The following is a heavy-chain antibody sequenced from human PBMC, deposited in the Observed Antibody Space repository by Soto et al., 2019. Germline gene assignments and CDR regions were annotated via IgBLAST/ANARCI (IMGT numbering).Heavy chain of an antibody. J-gene: IGHJ5*02. V-gene: IGHV3-33*01. CDR3: ARALYSRPRPPGWFAP. Sequence: QVQLVESGGGVVQPGGSLRLSCVASGFTFNNYAMHWVRQAPGKGLEWVAIIWYDGSNKFYVDSVKGRFTISRDDSKHTIYRKWDSGGAGDTSFYYGARALYSRPRPPGWFAPGGREPLAPVSS. CDR2: IWYDGSNK. CDR1: GFTFNNYA. D-gene: IGHD6-13*01.